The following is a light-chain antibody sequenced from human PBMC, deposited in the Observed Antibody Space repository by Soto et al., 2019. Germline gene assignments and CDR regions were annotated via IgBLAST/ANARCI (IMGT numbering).Light chain of an antibody. CDR2: GAS. Sequence: EIVLTQSPGTLSLSPGERATLSCRASQSVSSTYLAWYQQKPGQAPRLLIYGASSSATGIPVRFSGSGSGTDVTLTISRLEPEDFAVYYCQQYGSSPLFAFGPGTKVEI. V-gene: IGKV3-20*01. J-gene: IGKJ3*01. CDR3: QQYGSSPLFA. CDR1: QSVSSTY.